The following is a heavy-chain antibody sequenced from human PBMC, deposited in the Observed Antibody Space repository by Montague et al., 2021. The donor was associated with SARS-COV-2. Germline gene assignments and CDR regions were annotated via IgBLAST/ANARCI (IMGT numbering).Heavy chain of an antibody. CDR2: ISISEST. D-gene: IGHD6-19*01. Sequence: TLSLTCTVSGGSISSGSYYWSWLRQPAGKGLVWIGRISISESTNYXPSLKSRVTISVDTSKNQFSLKMISVTAADTAVYYCARDIAVAGLFDYWGQGTLVTVSS. J-gene: IGHJ4*02. CDR3: ARDIAVAGLFDY. V-gene: IGHV4-61*02. CDR1: GGSISSGSYY.